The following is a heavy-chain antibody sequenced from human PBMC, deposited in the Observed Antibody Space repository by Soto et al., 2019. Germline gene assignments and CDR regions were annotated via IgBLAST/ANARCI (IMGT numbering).Heavy chain of an antibody. D-gene: IGHD1-1*01. CDR2: IYATGTT. CDR1: GASISGFY. Sequence: QVQLQESGPGLVKPSETLSLTCTVSGASISGFYWSWIRKSAGKGLEWIGRIYATGTTDYNPSLKIRVMSSVDTSKKQFSLKLGSVTAPDTAVYYCVRDGTKTLRDWFDPWGQGISVTVPS. J-gene: IGHJ5*02. V-gene: IGHV4-4*07. CDR3: VRDGTKTLRDWFDP.